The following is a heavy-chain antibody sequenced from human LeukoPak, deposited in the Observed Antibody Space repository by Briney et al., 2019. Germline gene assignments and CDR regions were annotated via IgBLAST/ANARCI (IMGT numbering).Heavy chain of an antibody. CDR1: TYISSDFG. Sequence: WAAVKVSCKASTYISSDFGISWVRLAPGGGLEWMGWVGGDNGQTNYGHKFYGRVTMTMETSTNTASMELRGLRSDDTAIYYCARVYLYTTGWSAAYYYFMDVWGKGTTVIVSS. J-gene: IGHJ6*03. V-gene: IGHV1-18*01. CDR2: VGGDNGQT. CDR3: ARVYLYTTGWSAAYYYFMDV. D-gene: IGHD3-16*02.